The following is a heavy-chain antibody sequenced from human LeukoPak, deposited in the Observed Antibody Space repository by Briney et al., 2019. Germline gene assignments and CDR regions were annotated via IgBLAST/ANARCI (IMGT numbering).Heavy chain of an antibody. V-gene: IGHV4-39*01. CDR3: ATGDYYDSSGFQ. Sequence: SETLSLTCTVSGGSISSSSYYWGWIRQPPGKGLEWIGSIYYSGSTYYNPSLKSRVTISVDASKNQFSLKLSSVTAADTAVYYCATGDYYDSSGFQWGQGTLVTVSS. D-gene: IGHD3-22*01. CDR1: GGSISSSSYY. J-gene: IGHJ4*02. CDR2: IYYSGST.